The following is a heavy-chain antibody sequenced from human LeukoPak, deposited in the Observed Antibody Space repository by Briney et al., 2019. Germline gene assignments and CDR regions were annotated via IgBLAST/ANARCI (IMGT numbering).Heavy chain of an antibody. D-gene: IGHD3-16*01. CDR1: GYIFTDYY. CDR2: VDPGDGET. Sequence: GASVKVSYKASGYIFTDYYIHWVQQAPGKGLEWMGRVDPGDGETVYAEKFQGRVTITADTSTDTAYMELSSLRSEDTAVYYCARDLRDDYVWGSLGYWGQGTLVTVSS. J-gene: IGHJ4*02. CDR3: ARDLRDDYVWGSLGY. V-gene: IGHV1-69-2*01.